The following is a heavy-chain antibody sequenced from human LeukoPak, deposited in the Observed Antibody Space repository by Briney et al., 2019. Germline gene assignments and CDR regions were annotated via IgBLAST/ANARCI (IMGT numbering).Heavy chain of an antibody. CDR2: INPNSGGT. CDR1: GYTFTGYY. Sequence: ASVKVSCKASGYTFTGYYMHWVRQAPGQGLEWMGWINPNSGGTNYAQNFQGRVTMSRDTSISTAYMELSRLRSDDTAVYYCARDGRPGIGRWFDPWGQGTLVTVSS. D-gene: IGHD3-10*01. V-gene: IGHV1-2*02. CDR3: ARDGRPGIGRWFDP. J-gene: IGHJ5*02.